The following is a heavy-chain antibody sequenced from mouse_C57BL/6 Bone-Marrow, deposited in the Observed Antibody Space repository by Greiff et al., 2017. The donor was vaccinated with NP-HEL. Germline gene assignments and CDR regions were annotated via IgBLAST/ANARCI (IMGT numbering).Heavy chain of an antibody. CDR2: IWSGGST. D-gene: IGHD1-1*01. V-gene: IGHV2-2*01. CDR3: ASYYASGEWYFDV. CDR1: GFSLTSYG. J-gene: IGHJ1*03. Sequence: VQGVESGPGLVQPSQSLSITCTVSGFSLTSYGVHWVRQSPGKGLEWLGVIWSGGSTDYNAAFISRLSISKDNSKSQVFFKMNSLQADDTAIYYCASYYASGEWYFDVWGTGTTVTVSS.